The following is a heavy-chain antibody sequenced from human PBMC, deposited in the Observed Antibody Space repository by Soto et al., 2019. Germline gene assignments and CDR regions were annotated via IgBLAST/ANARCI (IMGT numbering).Heavy chain of an antibody. CDR3: ARTTRGYSYGSVDY. CDR2: IYYSGST. Sequence: SEILSLTCTVSGGSISSSSYYWGWIRQPPGKGLEWIGSIYYSGSTYYHPSLKSRVTISVDTSKNQFSLKLSSVTAADTAVYYCARTTRGYSYGSVDYWGQGTLVTVSS. D-gene: IGHD5-18*01. CDR1: GGSISSSSYY. J-gene: IGHJ4*02. V-gene: IGHV4-39*01.